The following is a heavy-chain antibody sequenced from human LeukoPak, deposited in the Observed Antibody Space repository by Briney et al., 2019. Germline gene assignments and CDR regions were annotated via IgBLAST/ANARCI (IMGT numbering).Heavy chain of an antibody. V-gene: IGHV3-7*01. D-gene: IGHD3-10*01. Sequence: GGSLRLSRAASGFTFSSYWMTWVRQAPGKGLEWVANIKQDGIEKYYVDSVKGRFTISRDNAKNSLYLQMNSLRAEDTAVYYCAIQKADLITMIRGVIAYWGQGTLVTVSS. CDR3: AIQKADLITMIRGVIAY. J-gene: IGHJ4*02. CDR2: IKQDGIEK. CDR1: GFTFSSYW.